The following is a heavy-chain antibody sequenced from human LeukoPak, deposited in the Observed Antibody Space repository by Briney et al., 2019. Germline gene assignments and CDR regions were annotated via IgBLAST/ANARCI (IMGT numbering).Heavy chain of an antibody. D-gene: IGHD4-23*01. J-gene: IGHJ3*02. Sequence: GGSLRLSCVASGFTFSNSWMTWVRQAPGKGLEWVGNIKYDESEKYYAESVKGRFTISRDNAQNSLFLQMNSLRAEDTAVYYCARVRSVGGNSHAFNIWGQGTMVTVSS. CDR3: ARVRSVGGNSHAFNI. V-gene: IGHV3-7*01. CDR1: GFTFSNSW. CDR2: IKYDESEK.